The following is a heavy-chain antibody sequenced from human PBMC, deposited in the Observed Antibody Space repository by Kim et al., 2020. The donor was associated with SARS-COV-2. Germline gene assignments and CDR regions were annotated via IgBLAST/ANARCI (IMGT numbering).Heavy chain of an antibody. Sequence: YSPAFQGQGTISADKSISTAYLQWSSLKASDTAMYYCARVEMATISYFDYWGQGTLVTVSS. CDR3: ARVEMATISYFDY. V-gene: IGHV5-51*01. D-gene: IGHD5-12*01. J-gene: IGHJ4*02.